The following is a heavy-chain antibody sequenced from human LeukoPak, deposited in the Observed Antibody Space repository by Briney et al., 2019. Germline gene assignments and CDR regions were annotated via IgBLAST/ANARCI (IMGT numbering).Heavy chain of an antibody. Sequence: ASVKVSCKASGYTFTGYYIHWVRQAPGQGLEWMGRINPNGGDTNYAQKFQGRVTMTGDTSISTAYMELSSLRSDDTAMYYCARVGFTSSWSNFDYWGQGTLVTVSS. D-gene: IGHD6-13*01. CDR3: ARVGFTSSWSNFDY. CDR2: INPNGGDT. CDR1: GYTFTGYY. V-gene: IGHV1-2*06. J-gene: IGHJ4*02.